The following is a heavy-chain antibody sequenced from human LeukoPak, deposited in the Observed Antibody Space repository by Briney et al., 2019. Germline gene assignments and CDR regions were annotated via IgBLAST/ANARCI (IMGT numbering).Heavy chain of an antibody. Sequence: GGSLRLSCAASGFIFSDARMTWVRQAPGKGLEWVSFISSSGSTKYYADSVKGRFTISRDNAKKSLDLQMNSLRAEDTAVYYCARARRSQYSYYGMDVWGQGTTVTVSS. CDR3: ARARRSQYSYYGMDV. V-gene: IGHV3-11*04. CDR2: ISSSGSTK. D-gene: IGHD3-16*01. CDR1: GFIFSDAR. J-gene: IGHJ6*02.